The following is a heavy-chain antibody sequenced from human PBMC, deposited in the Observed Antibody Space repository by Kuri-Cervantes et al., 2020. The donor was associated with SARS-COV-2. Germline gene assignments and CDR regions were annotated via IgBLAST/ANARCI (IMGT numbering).Heavy chain of an antibody. CDR3: ARSVTKDFWSGVDI. CDR2: IYHSGST. V-gene: IGHV4-30-2*01. Sequence: LRLSCTVSGGSISSGGYYWSWIRQPPGKGLEWIGYIYHSGSTYYNPSLKSRVTISVDRSKNQFSLKLSSVTAADTAVYYCARSVTKDFWSGVDIWGQGTMVTVSS. D-gene: IGHD3-3*01. CDR1: GGSISSGGYY. J-gene: IGHJ3*02.